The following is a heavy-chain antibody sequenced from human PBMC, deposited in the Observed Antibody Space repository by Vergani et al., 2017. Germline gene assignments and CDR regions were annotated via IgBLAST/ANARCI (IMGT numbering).Heavy chain of an antibody. CDR1: EFVFRRAW. D-gene: IGHD5-24*01. J-gene: IGHJ4*02. V-gene: IGHV3-23*04. CDR3: AKSGWLQHFGAHYFDS. CDR2: LTASGSGI. Sequence: VQLVESGGDLVKPGGSLRLSCAASEFVFRRAWLTWVRQAPGKGLEWVSGLTASGSGISYADSVRGRFTISRDNSKNTLFLQMDSLRAEDTAVYYCAKSGWLQHFGAHYFDSWGQGILVTVSS.